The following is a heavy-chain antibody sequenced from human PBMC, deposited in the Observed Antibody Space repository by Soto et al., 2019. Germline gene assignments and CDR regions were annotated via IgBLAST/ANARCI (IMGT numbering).Heavy chain of an antibody. CDR1: GFTFKSYA. Sequence: PGASLRLSCAASGFTFKSYAVSWARQAPRKGLEWVSVITGSGDSTYYAAYMKGRFTISRANSKTTLYLQMNSLGDEDTAVYYCAKELRDDGYLAYFAHWRQGTVVTVSS. D-gene: IGHD2-21*02. V-gene: IGHV3-23*01. CDR2: ITGSGDST. J-gene: IGHJ4*02. CDR3: AKELRDDGYLAYFAH.